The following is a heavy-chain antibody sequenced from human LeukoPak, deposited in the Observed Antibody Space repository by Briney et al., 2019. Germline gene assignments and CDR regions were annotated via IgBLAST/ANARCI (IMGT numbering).Heavy chain of an antibody. Sequence: GGSLRLSCAASGFTFSNYGMTWVRQAPGKGLEWVSAISDSGDSTYYADSVKGRFTISRHNSKNTLYLQLNSLRAEDTAVYYCAKVGYFYASGTCYLGWFDPWGQGTLVTVSS. V-gene: IGHV3-23*01. CDR2: ISDSGDST. CDR1: GFTFSNYG. D-gene: IGHD3-10*01. CDR3: AKVGYFYASGTCYLGWFDP. J-gene: IGHJ5*02.